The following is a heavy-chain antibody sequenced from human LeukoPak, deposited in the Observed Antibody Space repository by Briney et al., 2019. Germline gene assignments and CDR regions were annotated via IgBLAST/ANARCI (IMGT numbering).Heavy chain of an antibody. D-gene: IGHD4-11*01. CDR2: IYYSGST. V-gene: IGHV4-30-4*08. CDR3: ARASNYEYYYYYMDV. CDR1: GGSISSGDYY. Sequence: PSETLSLTCTVSGGSISSGDYYWSWLRQPPGKGLEWIGYIYYSGSTYYNPYLKSRVTISVDTSKNQFSLKLSSVTAADTAVYYCARASNYEYYYYYMDVWGKGTTVTVSS. J-gene: IGHJ6*03.